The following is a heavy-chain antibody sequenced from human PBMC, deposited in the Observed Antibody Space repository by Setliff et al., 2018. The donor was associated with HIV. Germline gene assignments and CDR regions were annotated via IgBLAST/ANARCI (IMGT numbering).Heavy chain of an antibody. J-gene: IGHJ4*02. Sequence: SGGSLRLSCAASGFTFNNYAMSWVRQAPGKGLEWVSTISGSGGSTYFADSVKGRFTISRDNSKNTLYLQMSSLRTEDTAIYYCARRTGDDWYYFDYWGQGTLVTVSS. CDR2: ISGSGGST. V-gene: IGHV3-23*01. CDR1: GFTFNNYA. CDR3: ARRTGDDWYYFDY. D-gene: IGHD3-9*01.